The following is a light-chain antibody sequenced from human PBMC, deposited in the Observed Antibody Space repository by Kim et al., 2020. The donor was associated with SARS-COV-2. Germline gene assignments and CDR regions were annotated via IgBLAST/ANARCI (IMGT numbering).Light chain of an antibody. Sequence: PGVAFTLACPTYTGGVTSCKHPYWCQQKPGQGPRTLISDTAYQRSGTPARFSGALVGGKAALTLSGAQPEDEAEYYCLLSYNGVHAFGAGTKVTVL. V-gene: IGLV7-46*01. CDR3: LLSYNGVHA. CDR1: TGGVTSCKH. J-gene: IGLJ1*01. CDR2: DTA.